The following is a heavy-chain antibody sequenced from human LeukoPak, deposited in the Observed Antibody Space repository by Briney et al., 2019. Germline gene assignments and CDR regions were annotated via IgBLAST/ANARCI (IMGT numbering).Heavy chain of an antibody. CDR1: PDSTTSNF. CDR2: IHRSGST. CDR3: AREIVGGFNPGAY. J-gene: IGHJ4*02. Sequence: PSETLSLTCTVSPDSTTSNFRSWVRQPPAKGLEWIGEIHRSGSTNYTPSLQSRVTISIDRSKNQIALELSSVTAADTAVYYCAREIVGGFNPGAYWGQGTLVTVSS. D-gene: IGHD1-14*01. V-gene: IGHV4-4*02.